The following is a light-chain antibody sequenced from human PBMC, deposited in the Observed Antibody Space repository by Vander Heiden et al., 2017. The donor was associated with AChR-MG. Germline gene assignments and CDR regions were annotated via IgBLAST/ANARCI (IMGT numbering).Light chain of an antibody. Sequence: SYELTQPPSVSVSPGQTASITCSGDKLGDKYACWYQQKPGQSPVLVIYQDSKRPSGIPDRFSGSNSVNTATLTISGTQAMDEADYYCQAWDSSTRDVVFGGGTKLTVL. CDR3: QAWDSSTRDVV. CDR1: KLGDKY. V-gene: IGLV3-1*01. CDR2: QDS. J-gene: IGLJ2*01.